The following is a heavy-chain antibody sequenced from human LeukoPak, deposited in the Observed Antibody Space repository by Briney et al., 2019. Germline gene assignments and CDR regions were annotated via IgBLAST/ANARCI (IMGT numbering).Heavy chain of an antibody. V-gene: IGHV1-24*01. Sequence: ASAKVSCKVSGYTLTELSMHWVRQAPGKGLEWMGGFDPEDGETIYAQKFQGRVTMTEDTSTDTAYMELSSLRSEDTAVYYCATTPLRLAAAGYNWFDPWGQGTLVTVSS. D-gene: IGHD6-13*01. CDR1: GYTLTELS. CDR3: ATTPLRLAAAGYNWFDP. CDR2: FDPEDGET. J-gene: IGHJ5*02.